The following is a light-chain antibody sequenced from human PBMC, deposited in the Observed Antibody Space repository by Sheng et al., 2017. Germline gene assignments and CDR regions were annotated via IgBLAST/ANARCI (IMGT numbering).Light chain of an antibody. V-gene: IGKV1-5*03. CDR1: QSVRNW. CDR2: KAS. Sequence: DIQMTQSPSTLSASEGDRVSITCRASQSVRNWLAWYQQKPGKAPKLLIYKASTLQSGVPSRFSGSGSGTDFTLTISSLQPEDFATYYCQQTYDTVWTFGEGTKVEIK. J-gene: IGKJ1*01. CDR3: QQTYDTVWT.